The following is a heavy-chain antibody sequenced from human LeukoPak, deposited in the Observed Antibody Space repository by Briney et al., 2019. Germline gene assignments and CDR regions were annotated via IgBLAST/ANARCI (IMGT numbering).Heavy chain of an antibody. J-gene: IGHJ4*02. Sequence: PGGSLRLSCAASGFTFSSCAMHWVRQAPGKGLEWVAVISYDGSNKYYADSVKGRFTISRDNSKNTLYLQMNSLRAEDTAVYYCARDRITIFGVVIQDYWGQGTLVTVSS. V-gene: IGHV3-30-3*01. D-gene: IGHD3-3*01. CDR3: ARDRITIFGVVIQDY. CDR2: ISYDGSNK. CDR1: GFTFSSCA.